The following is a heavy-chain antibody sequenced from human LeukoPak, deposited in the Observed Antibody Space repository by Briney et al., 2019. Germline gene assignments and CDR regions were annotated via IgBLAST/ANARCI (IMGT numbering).Heavy chain of an antibody. V-gene: IGHV3-66*01. Sequence: GGALRLSCAASGFTVSSNYMSWVRQAPGKGLEWVSVIYSGGSTYYADSVKGRFTISRDNSKNTLYLQMNSLRAEDTAVYYCARDSLSDDSSGPSRYGMDVWGQGTTVTVSS. D-gene: IGHD3-22*01. CDR3: ARDSLSDDSSGPSRYGMDV. J-gene: IGHJ6*02. CDR2: IYSGGST. CDR1: GFTVSSNY.